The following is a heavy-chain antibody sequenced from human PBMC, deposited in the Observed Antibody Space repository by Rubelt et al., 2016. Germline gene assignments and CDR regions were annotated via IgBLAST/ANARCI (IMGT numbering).Heavy chain of an antibody. CDR3: ARDSRGYDVWSS. D-gene: IGHD3-3*01. J-gene: IGHJ4*02. CDR2: IYTSGST. Sequence: QVQLQESGPGLVKPSETLSLTCTVSGGAISTYYWNWIRQPAGKGLEWIGRIYTSGSTNYNPSLKRRVTMSVDTSKNQFSLKLSSVTAADTAVEYCARDSRGYDVWSSWGQGTLVTVSS. V-gene: IGHV4-4*07. CDR1: GGAISTYY.